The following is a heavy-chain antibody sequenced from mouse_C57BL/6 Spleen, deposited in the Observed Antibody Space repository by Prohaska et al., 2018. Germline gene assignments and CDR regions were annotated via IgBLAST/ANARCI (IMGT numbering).Heavy chain of an antibody. D-gene: IGHD1-1*01. CDR2: INPNNGGT. CDR3: AKGALYGIFDY. Sequence: EVQLQQSGPELVKPGASVKISCKASGYTFTDYYMNWVKQSHGKSLEWIGDINPNNGGTSYNQKFKGKATLTVDKSSSTAYMELRSLTSEDSAVYYCAKGALYGIFDYWGQGTTLTVSS. J-gene: IGHJ2*01. V-gene: IGHV1-26*01. CDR1: GYTFTDYY.